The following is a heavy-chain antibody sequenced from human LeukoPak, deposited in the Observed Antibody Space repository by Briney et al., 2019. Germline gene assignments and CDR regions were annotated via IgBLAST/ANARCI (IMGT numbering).Heavy chain of an antibody. CDR3: ARDVLLRLGDIRGYFDY. CDR2: IIPIFGTA. D-gene: IGHD6-19*01. CDR1: GGTFSSYA. V-gene: IGHV1-69*05. Sequence: SVKVSCKASGGTFSSYAISWVRQAPGQGLEWMGGIIPIFGTANYAQKFQGRVTITTDESTSTAYMELSSLRSEDTAVYYCARDVLLRLGDIRGYFDYWGQGTLVTVSS. J-gene: IGHJ4*02.